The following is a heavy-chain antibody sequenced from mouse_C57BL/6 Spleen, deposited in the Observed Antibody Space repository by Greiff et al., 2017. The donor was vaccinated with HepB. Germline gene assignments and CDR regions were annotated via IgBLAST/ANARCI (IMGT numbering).Heavy chain of an antibody. CDR2: INPYNGGT. J-gene: IGHJ2*01. D-gene: IGHD1-1*01. CDR3: GYGSSYVNY. Sequence: EVKLEESGPVLVKPGASVKMSCKASGYTFTDYYMNWVKQSHGKSLEWIGVINPYNGGTSYNQKFKGKATLTVDKSSSTAYMELNSLTSEDSAVYYCGYGSSYVNYWGQGTTLTVSS. V-gene: IGHV1-19*01. CDR1: GYTFTDYY.